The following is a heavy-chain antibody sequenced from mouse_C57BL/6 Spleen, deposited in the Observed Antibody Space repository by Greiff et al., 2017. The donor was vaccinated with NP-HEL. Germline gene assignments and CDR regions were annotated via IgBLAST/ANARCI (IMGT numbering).Heavy chain of an antibody. CDR1: GFSFNTYA. J-gene: IGHJ3*01. CDR2: IRSKSNNYAT. V-gene: IGHV10-1*01. Sequence: EVKVVESGGGLVQPKGSLKLSCAASGFSFNTYAMNWVRQAPGKGLEWVARIRSKSNNYATYYADSVKDRFTISRDDSESMLYLQMNNLKTEDTAMYYCVRQGVATRSFAYWGQGTLVTVSA. D-gene: IGHD1-1*01. CDR3: VRQGVATRSFAY.